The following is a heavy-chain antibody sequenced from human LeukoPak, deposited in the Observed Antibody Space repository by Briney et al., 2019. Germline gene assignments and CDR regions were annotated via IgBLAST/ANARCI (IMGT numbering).Heavy chain of an antibody. V-gene: IGHV3-11*01. J-gene: IGHJ4*01. CDR3: ARDPRFLCY. D-gene: IGHD2-2*01. CDR2: ISGSGSDI. Sequence: GSLTLSCVVSGFCFSNSYMTWIRQTPGKGLEWLAYISGSGSDIYYADSVNGRFTISRATAKHSLYLQMNGLRPDETALYYCARDPRFLCYWGHGALVTVAS. CDR1: GFCFSNSY.